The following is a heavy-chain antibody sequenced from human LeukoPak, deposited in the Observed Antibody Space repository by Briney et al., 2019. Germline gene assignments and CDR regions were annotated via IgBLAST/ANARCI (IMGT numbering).Heavy chain of an antibody. D-gene: IGHD2-2*01. V-gene: IGHV1-24*01. CDR2: FDPEDGET. J-gene: IGHJ5*02. Sequence: ASVKVSCKVSGYTLTELSMHWVRQPPGKGLEWMGGFDPEDGETIYAQKFQGRVTMTEDTSTDTAYMELSSLRSEDTAVYYCATALYCSSTSCSDVRFDPWGQGTLVTVSS. CDR3: ATALYCSSTSCSDVRFDP. CDR1: GYTLTELS.